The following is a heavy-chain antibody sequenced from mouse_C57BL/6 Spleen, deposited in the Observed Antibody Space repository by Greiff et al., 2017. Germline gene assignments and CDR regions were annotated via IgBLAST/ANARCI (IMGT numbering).Heavy chain of an antibody. V-gene: IGHV2-2*01. J-gene: IGHJ4*01. CDR1: GFSLTSYG. Sequence: VQLVESGPGLVQPSQSLSITCTVSGFSLTSYGVHWVRQSPGKGLEWLGVIWSGGSTDYNAAFISRLSLSKDNSKSQVFFKMNSLQADDTAIYYCARRAGSPYAMDYWGQGTSVTVSS. CDR3: ARRAGSPYAMDY. CDR2: IWSGGST.